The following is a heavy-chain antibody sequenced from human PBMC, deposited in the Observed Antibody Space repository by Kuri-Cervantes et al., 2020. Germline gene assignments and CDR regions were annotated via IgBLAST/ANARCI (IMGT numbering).Heavy chain of an antibody. CDR1: GYTFTSYA. CDR2: ISAGNGNT. Sequence: ASVKVSCKASGYTFTSYAMHWVRQAPGQRLEWMGWISAGNGNTKYSQKFQGRVTITRDTSASTAYMELSSLRSEDTAVYYCARGGYSGHFDYWGQGTLVTVSS. V-gene: IGHV1-3*01. CDR3: ARGGYSGHFDY. J-gene: IGHJ4*02. D-gene: IGHD5-12*01.